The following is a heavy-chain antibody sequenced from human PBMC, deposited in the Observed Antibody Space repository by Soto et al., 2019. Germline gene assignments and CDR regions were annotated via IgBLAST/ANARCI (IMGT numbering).Heavy chain of an antibody. Sequence: QLQLQESGSGLVKPSQTLSLTCAVSGGSISSGGYSWSWIRQPPGKGLEWIGYIYHSGSTYYNPSLKSRVTISVDRSKNQFSLKLSSVTAADTAVYYCARGDYSNYDFGYYFDYWGQGTLVTVSS. D-gene: IGHD4-4*01. CDR3: ARGDYSNYDFGYYFDY. CDR1: GGSISSGGYS. CDR2: IYHSGST. J-gene: IGHJ4*02. V-gene: IGHV4-30-2*01.